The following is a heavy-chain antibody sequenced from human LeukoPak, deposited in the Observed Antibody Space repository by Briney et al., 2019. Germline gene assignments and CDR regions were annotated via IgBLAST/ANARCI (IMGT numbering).Heavy chain of an antibody. V-gene: IGHV1-69*04. D-gene: IGHD5-24*01. CDR3: ARDAWGDGYNWAH. Sequence: SVKVSCKASGGTFSSYAISWVRQAPGQGLEWMGRIIPILGIANYAQKFQGRVTITADKSTSTAYMELSSLRSEDTAVYYCARDAWGDGYNWAHWGQGTLVTVSS. CDR2: IIPILGIA. J-gene: IGHJ4*02. CDR1: GGTFSSYA.